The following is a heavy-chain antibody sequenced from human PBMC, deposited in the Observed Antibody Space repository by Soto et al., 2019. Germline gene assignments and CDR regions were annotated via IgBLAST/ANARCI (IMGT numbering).Heavy chain of an antibody. J-gene: IGHJ5*02. Sequence: QVQLVESGGGLVKPGGSLRLSCTASGFIFSDYYMSWIRQAPGKGLEWISYISPSTGYTNYADSVRGRFTISRDNAKNSLSLRMNSLRADDPAIYYCARRFCSGTRCPYSSFDPWGQGTLVTVSS. CDR3: ARRFCSGTRCPYSSFDP. D-gene: IGHD2-2*01. CDR2: ISPSTGYT. V-gene: IGHV3-11*05. CDR1: GFIFSDYY.